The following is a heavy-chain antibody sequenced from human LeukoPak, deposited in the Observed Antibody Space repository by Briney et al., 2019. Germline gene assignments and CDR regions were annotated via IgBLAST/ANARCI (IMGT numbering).Heavy chain of an antibody. Sequence: GGSLRLSCVASGFTFGKYWMSWVRQAPGKGLEWVANIKLDGSEKNYVDSVKGRLTISRDNTKNSLYLQMNSLRVEDTAVFYCARDQYDTWSRRGNFDSWGQGTLVIVSS. CDR2: IKLDGSEK. CDR3: ARDQYDTWSRRGNFDS. D-gene: IGHD3-3*01. V-gene: IGHV3-7*03. CDR1: GFTFGKYW. J-gene: IGHJ4*02.